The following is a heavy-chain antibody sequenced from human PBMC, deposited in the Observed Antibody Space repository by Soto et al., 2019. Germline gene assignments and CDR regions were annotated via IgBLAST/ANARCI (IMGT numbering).Heavy chain of an antibody. CDR2: INAGNGNT. J-gene: IGHJ4*02. CDR3: ARLSITGTKYYFDY. V-gene: IGHV1-3*01. Sequence: VKVACKASGYTFTSYAMHWVRQAPGQRLEWMGWINAGNGNTKYSQKFQGRVTITRDTSASTAYMELSSLRSEDTAVYYCARLSITGTKYYFDYWGQGTLFTVSS. CDR1: GYTFTSYA. D-gene: IGHD1-20*01.